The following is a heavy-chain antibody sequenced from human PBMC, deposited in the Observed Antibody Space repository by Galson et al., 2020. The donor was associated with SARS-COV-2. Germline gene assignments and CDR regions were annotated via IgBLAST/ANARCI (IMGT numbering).Heavy chain of an antibody. D-gene: IGHD3-3*01. J-gene: IGHJ5*02. V-gene: IGHV4-39*07. CDR2: IYYSGST. Sequence: SETLSLTCTVSGGSISSSSYYWGWIRQPPGKGLEWIGSIYYSGSTYYNPSLKSRVTISVDTSKNQFSLKLSSVTAADTAVYYCARDITHYDFWSGYSRRAENWFDHWGQGTLVTVSS. CDR1: GGSISSSSYY. CDR3: ARDITHYDFWSGYSRRAENWFDH.